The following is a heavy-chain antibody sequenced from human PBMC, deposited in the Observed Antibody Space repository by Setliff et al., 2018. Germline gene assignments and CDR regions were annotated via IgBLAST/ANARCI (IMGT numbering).Heavy chain of an antibody. CDR3: ARGGYSYGLGGFPLDY. J-gene: IGHJ4*02. CDR2: IYTSGST. D-gene: IGHD5-18*01. CDR1: GGTISRGSYD. Sequence: SETLSLTCAVSGGTISRGSYDWSWIRQPAGKGLEWIGRIYTSGSTNYNPSLKSRVTISVDTSKNQFSLKLSSVTAADTAVYYCARGGYSYGLGGFPLDYWGQGTLVTVSS. V-gene: IGHV4-61*02.